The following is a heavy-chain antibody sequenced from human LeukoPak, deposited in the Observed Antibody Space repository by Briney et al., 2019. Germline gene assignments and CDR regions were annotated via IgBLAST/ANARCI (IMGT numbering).Heavy chain of an antibody. CDR3: AKKEAPGWYFDL. Sequence: PGGSLRLSCAASGFTFSTYAMSWVRHFPGKGLEWVSVIYSEGRIYYADSVKGRFTISRDNSKNTLYLQMNSLRAEDTAVYYCAKKEAPGWYFDLWGRGALVTVSS. J-gene: IGHJ2*01. CDR2: IYSEGRI. V-gene: IGHV3-23*03. CDR1: GFTFSTYA.